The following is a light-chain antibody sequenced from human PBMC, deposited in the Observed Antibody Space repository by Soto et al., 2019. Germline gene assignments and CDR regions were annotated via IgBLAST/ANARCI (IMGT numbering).Light chain of an antibody. Sequence: QSALTQPASVSGSPGQSITISCNGTSSDVGGYNYVSWYQQHPGKAPKLMIYEVRNRPSGISNRFSGSKSGNTASLTISGLQAEDGADYYCTSYTSSSPYVFGTGTKLTVL. CDR2: EVR. CDR1: SSDVGGYNY. J-gene: IGLJ1*01. CDR3: TSYTSSSPYV. V-gene: IGLV2-14*01.